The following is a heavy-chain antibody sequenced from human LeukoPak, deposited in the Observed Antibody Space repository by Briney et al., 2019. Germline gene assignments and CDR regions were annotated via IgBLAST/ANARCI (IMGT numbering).Heavy chain of an antibody. J-gene: IGHJ3*02. CDR2: IRYDGNNK. CDR3: ARDHHRRLYDSQARNTFDI. D-gene: IGHD3-22*01. CDR1: GFTFRSYG. Sequence: PGGSLRLSCAASGFTFRSYGMHWVRQAPGKGLEWVAFIRYDGNNKYYADSVKGRFTIFRDNSRNTLYLQMNSLRTEDTAVYYCARDHHRRLYDSQARNTFDIWGQGTMVTVSS. V-gene: IGHV3-30*02.